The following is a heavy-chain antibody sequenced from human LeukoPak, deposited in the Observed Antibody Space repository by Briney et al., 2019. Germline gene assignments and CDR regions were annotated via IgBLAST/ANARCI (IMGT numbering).Heavy chain of an antibody. CDR1: GGSISSSSYY. D-gene: IGHD3-10*01. J-gene: IGHJ4*02. Sequence: SETLSLTCTVSGGSISSSSYYWGWIRQPPGKGLEWIGSIYYSGSTYYNPSLKSRVTISVDTSKNQFSLKLSSVTAADTAVYYCARESYYGSGSYYGYWGQGTLVTVSS. V-gene: IGHV4-39*07. CDR3: ARESYYGSGSYYGY. CDR2: IYYSGST.